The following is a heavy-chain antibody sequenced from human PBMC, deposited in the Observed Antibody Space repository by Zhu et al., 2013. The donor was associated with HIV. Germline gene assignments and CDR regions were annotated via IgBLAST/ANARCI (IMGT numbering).Heavy chain of an antibody. CDR3: ARDRRDIVLMLYGGAPYDGFDI. V-gene: IGHV1-2*02. J-gene: IGHJ3*02. CDR1: GYTFTGYY. D-gene: IGHD2-8*01. Sequence: QVQLVQAGAEVKKPGASVKVSCKASGYTFTGYYMHWVRQAPGQGLEWMGWINPKSGGTNYAQKFQGRVTMTRDTSISTAYMALSRLRSDDTAVYYCARDRRDIVLMLYGGAPYDGFDIWGQGTMVTVSS. CDR2: INPKSGGT.